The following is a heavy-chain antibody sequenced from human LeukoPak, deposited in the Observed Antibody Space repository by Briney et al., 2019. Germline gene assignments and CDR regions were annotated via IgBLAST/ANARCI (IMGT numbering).Heavy chain of an antibody. J-gene: IGHJ4*02. CDR1: GYSISSGYY. V-gene: IGHV4-38-2*02. CDR2: IYHSGST. Sequence: SETLSLTCTVSGYSISSGYYWGWIRQPPGKGLEWIGSIYHSGSTYYNPSLKSRVTISVDTSKNQFSLKLSSVTAADTAVYYCTTPIAVADKTEIDYWGQGTLVTVSS. CDR3: TTPIAVADKTEIDY. D-gene: IGHD6-19*01.